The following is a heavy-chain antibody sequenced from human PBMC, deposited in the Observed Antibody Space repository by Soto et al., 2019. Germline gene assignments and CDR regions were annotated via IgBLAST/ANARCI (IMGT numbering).Heavy chain of an antibody. Sequence: QVQLVQSGAEVKKPGSSVKVSCRASGGTFSSYAVSWVRQAPGQGLEWMGVIIPLLNTPKYVQKLQGRVTNTADARPTKAHMELSGLSSEDTPLYSCARASSTPNYYYYGKDVWGQGTTVTVSS. V-gene: IGHV1-69*01. D-gene: IGHD6-13*01. CDR3: ARASSTPNYYYYGKDV. CDR2: IIPLLNTP. J-gene: IGHJ6*02. CDR1: GGTFSSYA.